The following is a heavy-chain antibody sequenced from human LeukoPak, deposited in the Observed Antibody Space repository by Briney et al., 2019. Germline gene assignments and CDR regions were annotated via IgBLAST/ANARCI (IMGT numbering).Heavy chain of an antibody. J-gene: IGHJ4*02. V-gene: IGHV1-69*13. CDR1: GGTFSSYA. D-gene: IGHD3-16*02. CDR3: ARDRLWGSYRWQDY. CDR2: IIPIFGTA. Sequence: GASVKVSCKASGGTFSSYAISWVRQAPGQGLEWMGGIIPIFGTANYAQKFQGRVAITADESTSTAYMELSSLRSEDTAVYYCARDRLWGSYRWQDYWGQGTLVTVSS.